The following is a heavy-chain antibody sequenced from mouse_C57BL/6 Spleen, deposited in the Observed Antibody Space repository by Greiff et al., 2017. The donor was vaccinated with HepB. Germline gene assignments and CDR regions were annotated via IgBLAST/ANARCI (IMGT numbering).Heavy chain of an antibody. CDR2: INPSNGGT. V-gene: IGHV1-53*01. J-gene: IGHJ4*01. CDR1: GYTFTSYW. Sequence: VQLQQPGTELVKPGASVKLSCKASGYTFTSYWMHWVKQRPGQGLEWIGNINPSNGGTNYNEKFKSKATLTVDKSSSTAYMQLSSLTSEDSAVYYCATTVVALYYAMDYWGQGTSVTVSS. D-gene: IGHD1-1*01. CDR3: ATTVVALYYAMDY.